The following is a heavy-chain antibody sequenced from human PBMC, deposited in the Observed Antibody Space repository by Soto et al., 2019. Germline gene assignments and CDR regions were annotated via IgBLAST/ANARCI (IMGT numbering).Heavy chain of an antibody. Sequence: PSETLSLTCAVSGYSISSGYYWGWTRQPPGKGLEWIGSIYHSGSTYYNPSLKSRVTISVDTSKNQFSLKLSSVTAADTAVYYCARGLIAVAADAFDIWGQGTMVTVSS. D-gene: IGHD6-19*01. CDR3: ARGLIAVAADAFDI. CDR1: GYSISSGYY. CDR2: IYHSGST. J-gene: IGHJ3*02. V-gene: IGHV4-38-2*01.